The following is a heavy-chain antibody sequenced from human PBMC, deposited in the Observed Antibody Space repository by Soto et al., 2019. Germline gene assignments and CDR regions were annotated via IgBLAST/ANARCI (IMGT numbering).Heavy chain of an antibody. Sequence: EVQRLESGGGLVLPGGSLRLSCAGSGFTPTTTPLSWVRQPPGKGLEWVTTISGTASRTYYVDSVKGRFFSSRDNSKKTVTLQMNNLKLDDTAVYYCAEAFRDFDNWGQGTRVTVSS. CDR3: AEAFRDFDN. J-gene: IGHJ4*02. V-gene: IGHV3-23*01. CDR1: GFTPTTTP. CDR2: ISGTASRT.